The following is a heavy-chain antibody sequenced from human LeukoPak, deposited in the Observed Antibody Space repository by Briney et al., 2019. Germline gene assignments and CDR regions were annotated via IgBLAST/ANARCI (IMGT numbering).Heavy chain of an antibody. CDR1: GFTFSSYS. Sequence: GGSLRLSCAASGFTFSSYSMNWVRQAPGKGLEWVSSISSSSSYIYYADSVKGRLTISRDNAKNPLYLQMNSLRAEDTAVYYCARVVGNWFDPWGQGTLVTVSS. D-gene: IGHD2-15*01. CDR2: ISSSSSYI. J-gene: IGHJ5*02. V-gene: IGHV3-21*06. CDR3: ARVVGNWFDP.